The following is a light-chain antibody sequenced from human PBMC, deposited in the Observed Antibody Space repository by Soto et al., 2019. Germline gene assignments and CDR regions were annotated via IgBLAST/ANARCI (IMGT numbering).Light chain of an antibody. J-gene: IGKJ5*01. Sequence: DIQLTQSPSFLSASVGDRVTITCRASQGLSSDLAWYQQKPGKAPKLLIYAASTLQSGVPSRFSGSGSGTEFTLTISSLQPEDFATYCCQQRNSYPITFGQGTRLEIK. CDR1: QGLSSD. CDR2: AAS. CDR3: QQRNSYPIT. V-gene: IGKV1-9*01.